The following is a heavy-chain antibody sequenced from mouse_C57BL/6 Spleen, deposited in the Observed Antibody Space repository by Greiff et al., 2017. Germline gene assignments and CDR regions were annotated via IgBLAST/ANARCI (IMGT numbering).Heavy chain of an antibody. CDR2: IDPEDGET. Sequence: VHVKQSGAELVKPGASVKLSCTASGFNIKDYYMHWVKQRTEQDLEWIGRIDPEDGETKYAPKFQGKATITADTSSNTAYLQLSSLTSEDTAVYYCARIVGFYDCGNPCWGQGTTLTVSS. J-gene: IGHJ2*01. CDR3: ARIVGFYDCGNPC. D-gene: IGHD1-1*01. V-gene: IGHV14-2*01. CDR1: GFNIKDYY.